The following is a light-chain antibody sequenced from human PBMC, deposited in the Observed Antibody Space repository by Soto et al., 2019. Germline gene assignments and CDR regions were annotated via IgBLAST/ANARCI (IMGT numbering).Light chain of an antibody. CDR1: SSDIGGYNH. J-gene: IGLJ3*02. CDR3: SSFKSNNSCM. CDR2: EVS. V-gene: IGLV2-14*01. Sequence: QSALTQPASVSGSPGQSITISCTGTSSDIGGYNHVSWYQQHPGKAPKLIIYEVSNRPSGVSNRFSGSKSGNTASLTISGLQAEDEAGYYCSSFKSNNSCMFGGGTKVTVL.